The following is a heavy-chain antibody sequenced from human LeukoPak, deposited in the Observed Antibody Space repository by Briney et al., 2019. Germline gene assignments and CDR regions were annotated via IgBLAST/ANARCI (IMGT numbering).Heavy chain of an antibody. CDR2: IKQDGSEK. CDR3: ARVLRYFGGYYFDY. CDR1: GFTFSSYW. V-gene: IGHV3-7*01. Sequence: PGGSLRLSCAASGFTFSSYWMSWVRQAPGKGLEWVVNIKQDGSEKYYVDSVKGRFTISRDNAKNSLYLQMNSLRAEDTAVYYCARVLRYFGGYYFDYWGQGTLVTVSS. D-gene: IGHD3-9*01. J-gene: IGHJ4*02.